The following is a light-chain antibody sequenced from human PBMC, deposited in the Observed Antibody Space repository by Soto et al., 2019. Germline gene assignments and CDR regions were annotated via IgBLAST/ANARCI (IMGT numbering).Light chain of an antibody. CDR2: DVS. V-gene: IGKV1-5*01. CDR3: QQYNTFWT. CDR1: QTVNNW. J-gene: IGKJ1*01. Sequence: DIQMTQSPSTLSSSVGDRVTITFRASQTVNNWLAWYQQKPGKAPRLLIYDVSTLGSGVPSRFSGSGSGTDFTLTISGLQSDDFGTYYCQQYNTFWTFGQGTKVDIK.